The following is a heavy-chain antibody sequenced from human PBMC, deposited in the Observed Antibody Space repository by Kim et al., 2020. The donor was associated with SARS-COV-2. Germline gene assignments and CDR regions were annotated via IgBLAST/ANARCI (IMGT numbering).Heavy chain of an antibody. Sequence: GGSLRLSCAASGFTVSSNYMSWVRQAPGKGLEWVSVIYSGGSTSYADSAMGRFTTTRDNSKNTLYFLMNSLGAEDTAVYYCAGEVSGSGWWGGYYYYYGMDVWGQGTTVTVSS. CDR1: GFTVSSNY. CDR3: AGEVSGSGWWGGYYYYYGMDV. CDR2: IYSGGST. D-gene: IGHD6-19*01. V-gene: IGHV3-53*01. J-gene: IGHJ6*02.